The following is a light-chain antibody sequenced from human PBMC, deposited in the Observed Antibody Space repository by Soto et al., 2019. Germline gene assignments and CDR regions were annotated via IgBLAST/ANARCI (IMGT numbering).Light chain of an antibody. J-gene: IGKJ1*01. V-gene: IGKV1-6*01. CDR2: AAS. CDR3: LQDYDYPRT. CDR1: QGIRTE. Sequence: ATRMTQSPSSLSASVGDRVTIACLASQGIRTELGWYQQKPGEAPKLLIYAASTLQSAVPSRFSGSGSGTDFTLTISSLQPEDFATYYCLQDYDYPRTFGQGTKVEMK.